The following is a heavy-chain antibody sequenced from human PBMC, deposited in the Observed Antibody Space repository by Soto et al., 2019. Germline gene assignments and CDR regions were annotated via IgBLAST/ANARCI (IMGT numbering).Heavy chain of an antibody. V-gene: IGHV1-18*01. CDR2: ISAYNGNT. Sequence: QVQLVQSGAEVKKPGASVKVSCKASGYTFTNYGISWVRQAPGQGLEWMGWISAYNGNTNYAQNLQGRVTMTTDTARSTADRELRGLRAEDTAVYYCGRDWRSISCYWSDWFDPGGEGTLVTVSS. CDR3: GRDWRSISCYWSDWFDP. D-gene: IGHD2-2*01. J-gene: IGHJ5*02. CDR1: GYTFTNYG.